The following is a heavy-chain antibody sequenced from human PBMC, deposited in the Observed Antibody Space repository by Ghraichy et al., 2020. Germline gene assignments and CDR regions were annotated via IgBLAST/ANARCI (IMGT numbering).Heavy chain of an antibody. V-gene: IGHV3-23*01. D-gene: IGHD2-8*02. J-gene: IGHJ4*02. Sequence: GGSLRLSCAASGFTFNNYAMSWVRQAPGKGLEWVAAITGNGGRTLYANSVKGRFTISRDSSKNTLFLQMYSLSADDTALYYCARADRTDYPHPDYWGQGTRVTVSS. CDR2: ITGNGGRT. CDR3: ARADRTDYPHPDY. CDR1: GFTFNNYA.